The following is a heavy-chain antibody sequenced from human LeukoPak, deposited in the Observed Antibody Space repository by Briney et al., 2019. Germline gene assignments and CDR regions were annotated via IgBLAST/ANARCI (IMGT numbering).Heavy chain of an antibody. V-gene: IGHV1-18*04. CDR2: ISGYNGYT. CDR3: ARMMTPRHYYDRSGYYYGAFDI. CDR1: GYTFTGYY. Sequence: ASVKVSCKASGYTFTGYYMHWVRQAPGQGLEWMGCISGYNGYTNYAQKLQGRVTMTTDTSTSTAYMELRSLRSDDTAVYYCARMMTPRHYYDRSGYYYGAFDIWGQGTMVTVSS. D-gene: IGHD3-22*01. J-gene: IGHJ3*02.